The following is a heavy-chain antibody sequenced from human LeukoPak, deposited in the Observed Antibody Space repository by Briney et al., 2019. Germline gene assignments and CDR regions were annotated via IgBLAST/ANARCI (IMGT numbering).Heavy chain of an antibody. Sequence: AGGSLRLSCAASGFTFSSYAMSWVRQAPGKGLEWVSAISGSGGSTYYADSVKGRFTISRDNSKNTLYLQMNSLRAEDTAVYYCAREVDIAVAGTNWFDPWGQGTLVTVSS. J-gene: IGHJ5*02. CDR2: ISGSGGST. CDR3: AREVDIAVAGTNWFDP. CDR1: GFTFSSYA. D-gene: IGHD6-19*01. V-gene: IGHV3-23*01.